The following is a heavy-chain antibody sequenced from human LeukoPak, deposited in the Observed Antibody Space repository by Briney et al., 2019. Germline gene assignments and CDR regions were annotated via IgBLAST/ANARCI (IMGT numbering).Heavy chain of an antibody. CDR1: GFTFDDYA. V-gene: IGHV3-9*01. Sequence: HPGGSLTLSCAASGFTFDDYAMHWVRQAPGKGLEWVSGISWNSGSIGYADSVKGRFTISRDNAKNSLYLQMNSLRAEDTALYYCAKGGNNKPYNIDYWGQGTLVTVSS. J-gene: IGHJ4*02. CDR3: AKGGNNKPYNIDY. CDR2: ISWNSGSI. D-gene: IGHD1/OR15-1a*01.